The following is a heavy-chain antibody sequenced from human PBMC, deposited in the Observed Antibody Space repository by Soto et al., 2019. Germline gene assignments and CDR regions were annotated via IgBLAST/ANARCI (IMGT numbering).Heavy chain of an antibody. D-gene: IGHD1-26*01. Sequence: SETLSLTCTVSGGSISSSSYYWGWIRQPPGKGLEWIGSIYYSGSTYYNPSLKSRVTISVDTSKNQFSLKLSSVTAADTAVYYCARHLGSRVGATFEFDYWGQGTLVTVSS. CDR1: GGSISSSSYY. CDR2: IYYSGST. J-gene: IGHJ4*02. V-gene: IGHV4-39*01. CDR3: ARHLGSRVGATFEFDY.